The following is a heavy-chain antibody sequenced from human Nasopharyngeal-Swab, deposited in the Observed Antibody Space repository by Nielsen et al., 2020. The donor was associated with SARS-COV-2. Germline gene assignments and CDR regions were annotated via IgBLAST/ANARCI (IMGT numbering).Heavy chain of an antibody. Sequence: GGSLRLSCAASGFTFSSYAMRWVSKDTGKGLEWVSAISGSGGSTYYADSVKGRFTISRDNSKNTLYLQMNSLRAEDTVVYYCARKNYYDSSGYYLVHFYYYYYGMDVWGQGTTVTVSS. V-gene: IGHV3-23*01. CDR2: ISGSGGST. D-gene: IGHD3-22*01. CDR3: ARKNYYDSSGYYLVHFYYYYYGMDV. J-gene: IGHJ6*02. CDR1: GFTFSSYA.